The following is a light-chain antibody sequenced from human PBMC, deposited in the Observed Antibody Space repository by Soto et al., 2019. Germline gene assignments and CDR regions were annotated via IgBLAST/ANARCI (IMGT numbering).Light chain of an antibody. CDR3: SSYSDTGTLVV. J-gene: IGLJ2*01. V-gene: IGLV2-14*03. CDR2: DVS. CDR1: SSDVGRYNL. Sequence: QSALTQPASVSGSPGQSIAISCTGTSSDVGRYNLVSWYQQHPGKAPKLMIYDVSYRPSGVSNRFSGSKSGYTASLTISGLQAEYEADYYCSSYSDTGTLVVFGGGTKLTVL.